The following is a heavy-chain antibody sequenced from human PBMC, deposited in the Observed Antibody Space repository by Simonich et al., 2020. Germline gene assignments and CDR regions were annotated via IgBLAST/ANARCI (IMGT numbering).Heavy chain of an antibody. CDR3: ARHDRWLQFYFDY. Sequence: QVQLQESGPGLVKPSETLSLTCTVSGGSISSYYWIWSRQPPGKGLEWIGYNYYSGSTNYTPSLRGRVTISVDTSKNQFSLKLSSVTAADTAVYYCARHDRWLQFYFDYWGQGTLVTVSS. CDR1: GGSISSYY. D-gene: IGHD5-12*01. V-gene: IGHV4-59*08. J-gene: IGHJ4*02. CDR2: NYYSGST.